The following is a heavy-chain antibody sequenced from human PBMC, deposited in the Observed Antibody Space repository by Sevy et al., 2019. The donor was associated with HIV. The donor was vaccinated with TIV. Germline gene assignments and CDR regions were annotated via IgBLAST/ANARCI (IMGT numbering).Heavy chain of an antibody. CDR3: ASVVKNDFWDGHVNYYGLDV. CDR2: IKSKTDGGTA. Sequence: GGSLRLSCAASGFTFNYAWMSWVRQAPGKGLEWVGRIKSKTDGGTADYAAKVKGRFTIERDDSENTLYLQMNSLKTEDTAVYYCASVVKNDFWDGHVNYYGLDVWGQGTTVTVSS. CDR1: GFTFNYAW. J-gene: IGHJ6*02. V-gene: IGHV3-15*01. D-gene: IGHD3-3*01.